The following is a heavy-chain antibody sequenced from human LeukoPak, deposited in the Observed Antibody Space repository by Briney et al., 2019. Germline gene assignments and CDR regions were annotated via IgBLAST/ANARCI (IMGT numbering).Heavy chain of an antibody. CDR3: ARHIIVGATIDY. V-gene: IGHV4-39*01. CDR2: IYYSGST. CDR1: GGSISSSSYY. Sequence: SETLSLTCTVSGGSISSSSYYWGWTRQPPGKGLEWIGSIYYSGSTYYNPSLKSRVTISVDTSKNQFSLKLSSVTAADTAVYYCARHIIVGATIDYWGQGTLVTVSS. D-gene: IGHD1-26*01. J-gene: IGHJ4*02.